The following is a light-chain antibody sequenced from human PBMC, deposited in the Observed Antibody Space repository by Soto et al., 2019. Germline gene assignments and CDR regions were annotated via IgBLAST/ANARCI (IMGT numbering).Light chain of an antibody. J-gene: IGKJ1*01. CDR3: QQYNSYPRT. V-gene: IGKV1-17*01. CDR1: QSINTH. Sequence: DIQVTQSPASLSSCLLDIVTITCQTSQSINTHLYWYQQKPGKPPKLLIYAASSLQSGVPSRFGGSGSGTEFTLTISSLQPDDFATYYCQQYNSYPRTFGQGTKVDIK. CDR2: AAS.